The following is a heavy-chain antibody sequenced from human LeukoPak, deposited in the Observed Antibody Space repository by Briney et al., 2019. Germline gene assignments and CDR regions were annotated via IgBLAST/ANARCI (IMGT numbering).Heavy chain of an antibody. V-gene: IGHV4-39*01. CDR1: GGSISSSSYY. J-gene: IGHJ5*02. D-gene: IGHD3-3*01. Sequence: SETLSLTCSVSGGSISSSSYYWGWIRQPPGKGLEWIGSIYYSGSIYYNPSLKGRLTISVDTSKNQFSLKLSSVTAADTAVYYCARSILEWLLSAFDPWGQGTLVTVSS. CDR3: ARSILEWLLSAFDP. CDR2: IYYSGSI.